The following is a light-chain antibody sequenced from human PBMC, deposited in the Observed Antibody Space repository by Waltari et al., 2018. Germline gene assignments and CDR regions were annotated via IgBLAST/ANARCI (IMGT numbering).Light chain of an antibody. J-gene: IGLJ3*02. CDR2: DVS. CDR1: SSDVGGYNY. V-gene: IGLV2-11*01. CDR3: CSYAGSYTLRV. Sequence: QSALTQPRSVSGSPGQSVPIPCPGPSSDVGGYNYVSWYQQHPGKAPKLMIYDVSKRPSGVPDRFSGSKSGNTASLTISGLQAEDEADYYCCSYAGSYTLRVFGGGTKLTVL.